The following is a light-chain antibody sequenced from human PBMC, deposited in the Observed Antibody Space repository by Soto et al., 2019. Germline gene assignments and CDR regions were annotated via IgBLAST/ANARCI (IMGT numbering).Light chain of an antibody. CDR2: EGS. CDR3: CSYPGYTLFYV. Sequence: QSVLTQPASVSGSPGQSITISCTGTSSDVASYKLVSWYQHHPGKAPKLMIYEGSKRPSGVSNRFSGSMSGDTASLTISGLQAEDEADYYCCSYPGYTLFYVFGAGTKVTVL. CDR1: SSDVASYKL. V-gene: IGLV2-23*01. J-gene: IGLJ1*01.